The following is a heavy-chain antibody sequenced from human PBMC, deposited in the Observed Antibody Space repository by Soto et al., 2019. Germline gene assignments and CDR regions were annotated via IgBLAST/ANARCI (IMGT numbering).Heavy chain of an antibody. CDR3: ARDQEQWLAKESY. Sequence: RSLRLSRAASAFTLSSNAMHWVRQAPGKGLEWVAVISYDGSNKYYADSVKGRFTISRDNSKNTLYLQMNSLRAEDTAVYYCARDQEQWLAKESYWGQGT. CDR1: AFTLSSNA. V-gene: IGHV3-30-3*01. D-gene: IGHD6-19*01. CDR2: ISYDGSNK. J-gene: IGHJ4*02.